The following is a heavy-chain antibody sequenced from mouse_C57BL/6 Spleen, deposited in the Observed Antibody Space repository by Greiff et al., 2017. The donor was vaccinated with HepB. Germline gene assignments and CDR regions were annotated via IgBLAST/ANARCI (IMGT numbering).Heavy chain of an antibody. CDR3: ARWGGGSSPDYFDY. CDR1: GYTFTSYW. V-gene: IGHV1-69*01. Sequence: VQLQQPGAELVMPGASVKLSCKASGYTFTSYWMHWVKQRPGQGLEWIGEIDPSASYTNYNQKFKGKSTLTVDKSSSTAYMQLSSLTSEDSAVYYCARWGGGSSPDYFDYWGQGTTLTVSS. D-gene: IGHD1-1*01. J-gene: IGHJ2*01. CDR2: IDPSASYT.